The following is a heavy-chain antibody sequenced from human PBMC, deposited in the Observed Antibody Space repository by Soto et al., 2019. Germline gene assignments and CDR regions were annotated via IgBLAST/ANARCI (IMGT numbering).Heavy chain of an antibody. CDR1: SGSISSSNW. CDR2: IYHSGST. J-gene: IGHJ4*02. V-gene: IGHV4-4*02. CDR3: ASLRAGIAVAGKGYFDY. Sequence: SETLSLTCAVSSGSISSSNWWSWVRQPPGKGLEWIGEIYHSGSTNYNPSLKSRVTISVDKSKNQFSLKLSSVTAADTAVYYCASLRAGIAVAGKGYFDYWGQGTLVTVSS. D-gene: IGHD6-19*01.